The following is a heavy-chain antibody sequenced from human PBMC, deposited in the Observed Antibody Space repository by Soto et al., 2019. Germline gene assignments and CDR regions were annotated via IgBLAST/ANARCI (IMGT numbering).Heavy chain of an antibody. V-gene: IGHV4-39*01. Sequence: SETLSLTCTVSGGSISSSSYYWGWIRQPPGKGLEWIGSIYYSGSTYYNPSLKSRVTISVDTSKNQFSLKLSSVTAEDTALYYCAKDLSWGQSDYWGRGTLVTVSS. D-gene: IGHD3-16*01. CDR2: IYYSGST. J-gene: IGHJ4*02. CDR3: AKDLSWGQSDY. CDR1: GGSISSSSYY.